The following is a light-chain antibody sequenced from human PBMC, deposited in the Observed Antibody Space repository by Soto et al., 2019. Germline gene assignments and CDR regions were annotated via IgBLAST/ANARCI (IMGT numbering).Light chain of an antibody. CDR2: ATS. J-gene: IGKJ2*02. V-gene: IGKV3-20*01. CDR3: QQYGTSPGT. Sequence: EFVLTQSPGTLSLSPGDRATISCRASQSFSSHYFAWYQQKPGQAPRLLIYATSSRATGIPDRFSGSGSGTDFSLSISRLEPEDFAVYFCQQYGTSPGTFGQGTILEIK. CDR1: QSFSSHY.